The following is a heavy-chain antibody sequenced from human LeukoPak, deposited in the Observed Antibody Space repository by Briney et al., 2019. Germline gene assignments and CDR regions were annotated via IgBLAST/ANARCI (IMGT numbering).Heavy chain of an antibody. CDR1: GFTFSNYA. J-gene: IGHJ4*02. D-gene: IGHD4-17*01. CDR2: ISYDGRNK. CDR3: ARDSYGADY. V-gene: IGHV3-30*04. Sequence: GGSLRLSCAASGFTFSNYAMHWVRQAPDKGLEWAAVISYDGRNKYYADSVKGRFTISRDNSKNTLYVQMNTLRTDDTAVYYCARDSYGADYWGQGTLVTVSS.